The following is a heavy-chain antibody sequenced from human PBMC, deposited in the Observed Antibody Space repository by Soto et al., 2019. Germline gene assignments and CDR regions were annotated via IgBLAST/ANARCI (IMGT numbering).Heavy chain of an antibody. CDR2: ISAYNGNT. Sequence: ASVKVSCKASGYTFTSYGISWVRQAPGQGLEWMGWISAYNGNTNYAQKLQGRVTMTTDTSTSTAYMELRSLRSDDTAVYYCAVTRIAAAGTGNYYYYGMDVWGQGTTVTVSS. CDR3: AVTRIAAAGTGNYYYYGMDV. D-gene: IGHD6-13*01. J-gene: IGHJ6*02. CDR1: GYTFTSYG. V-gene: IGHV1-18*01.